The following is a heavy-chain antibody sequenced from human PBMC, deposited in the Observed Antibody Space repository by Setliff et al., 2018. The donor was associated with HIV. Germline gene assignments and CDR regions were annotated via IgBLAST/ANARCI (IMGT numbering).Heavy chain of an antibody. CDR2: ISGSGGST. CDR1: GFTFNYHA. Sequence: GGSLRLSCAASGFTFNYHAMTWVRQAPGKGLEWVSGISGSGGSTYYADSVNGRFTISRDNSKNTLYLQMNSLRAEDTAVYYCATRIQLCYWGQGTLVTVSS. V-gene: IGHV3-23*01. CDR3: ATRIQLCY. J-gene: IGHJ4*02. D-gene: IGHD5-18*01.